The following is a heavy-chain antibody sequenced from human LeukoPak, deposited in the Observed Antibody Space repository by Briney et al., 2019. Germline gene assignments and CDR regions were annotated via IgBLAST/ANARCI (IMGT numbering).Heavy chain of an antibody. CDR3: ARRNYGSGSYYIDY. J-gene: IGHJ4*02. CDR2: IYPGDSDT. D-gene: IGHD3-10*01. V-gene: IGHV5-51*01. Sequence: GESLKISCKGSGYSFTSYWIGWVRQMPGKGLEWMGIIYPGDSDTKYSPSLKGQVTISADKSISTAYLQWSSLKASDTAMYYCARRNYGSGSYYIDYWGQGTLVTVSS. CDR1: GYSFTSYW.